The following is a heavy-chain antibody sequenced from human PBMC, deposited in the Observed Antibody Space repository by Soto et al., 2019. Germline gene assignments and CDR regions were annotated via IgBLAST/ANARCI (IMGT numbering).Heavy chain of an antibody. V-gene: IGHV3-23*01. CDR2: ISGSGGST. CDR1: GFTFSRYA. CDR3: ARRGSGSYYDY. D-gene: IGHD1-26*01. J-gene: IGHJ4*02. Sequence: GGSLRLSCAASGFTFSRYAMRWVRQAPGKGLEWVSAISGSGGSTYYADSVKGRFTISRDNSKNTVYLQMNSLRGEDTAVYYCARRGSGSYYDYWGQGTLVTVSS.